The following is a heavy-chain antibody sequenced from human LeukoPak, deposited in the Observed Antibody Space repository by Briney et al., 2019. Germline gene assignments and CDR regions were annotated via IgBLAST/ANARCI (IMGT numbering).Heavy chain of an antibody. V-gene: IGHV3-30*04. D-gene: IGHD1-14*01. CDR1: GFTFSTYA. J-gene: IGHJ1*01. Sequence: GRSLRLSCAASGFTFSTYAMHWVHQAPGKGLEWVAVISHDGSNKYYAESVKGRFTISRDNSKNTLYLQMNSLRGEDTAVYYCARDDDPDGIAEYFQYWGQGTLVTVSS. CDR2: ISHDGSNK. CDR3: ARDDDPDGIAEYFQY.